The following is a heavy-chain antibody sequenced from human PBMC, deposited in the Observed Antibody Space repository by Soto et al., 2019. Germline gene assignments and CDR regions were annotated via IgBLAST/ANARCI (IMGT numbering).Heavy chain of an antibody. D-gene: IGHD2-2*01. Sequence: QLQLQESGPGLVKPSETLSLTCTVSGGSISSTSYYWGWIRQPPGKGLEWIGSIYHSGRTYYNPSLKSRVTISVDTSKNQFSLKLSPVTAADTAVYYCARLRIVVVPSAIDYWGQGTLVTVSS. CDR1: GGSISSTSYY. CDR2: IYHSGRT. J-gene: IGHJ4*02. V-gene: IGHV4-39*01. CDR3: ARLRIVVVPSAIDY.